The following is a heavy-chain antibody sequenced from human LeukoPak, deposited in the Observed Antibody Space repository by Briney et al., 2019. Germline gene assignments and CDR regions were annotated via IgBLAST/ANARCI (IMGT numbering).Heavy chain of an antibody. V-gene: IGHV4-34*01. CDR1: GGSFSDYY. Sequence: PSETLSLTCAVSGGSFSDYYWSWIRQPPGKGLEWIGSIYYSGSTYYNPSLKSRVTISVDTSKNQFSLKLSSVTAADTAVYYCARDAGSAWISWFDSWGQGSLVAVSS. D-gene: IGHD6-19*01. J-gene: IGHJ5*01. CDR3: ARDAGSAWISWFDS. CDR2: IYYSGST.